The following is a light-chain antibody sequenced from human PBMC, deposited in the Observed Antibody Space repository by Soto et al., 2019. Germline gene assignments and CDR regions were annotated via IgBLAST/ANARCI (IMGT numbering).Light chain of an antibody. CDR2: WAS. CDR3: QQYYSTPFT. CDR1: RSVLYSSNNKHS. V-gene: IGKV4-1*01. J-gene: IGKJ3*01. Sequence: DIVMTQSPDSLAVSLGERATINCKSSRSVLYSSNNKHSLAWYQQKPGQPPKLLIYWASTRESGVPDRFSGSGSGTDFTLTISSLQAEDVAVYYCQQYYSTPFTFGPGTKVDIK.